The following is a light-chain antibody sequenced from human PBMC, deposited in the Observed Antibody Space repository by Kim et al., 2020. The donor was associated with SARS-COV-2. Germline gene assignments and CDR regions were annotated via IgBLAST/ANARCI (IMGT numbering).Light chain of an antibody. CDR3: QSYDSSSQV. CDR1: SGNINSNF. CDR2: EDN. V-gene: IGLV6-57*03. J-gene: IGLJ2*01. Sequence: GKTVTISCTRSSGNINSNFVQWYQQRPGSAPTTVMYEDNQRPSGVPDRFSGSIDRSSNSASLTISGLKTEDEADYYCQSYDSSSQVFGGGTKLTVL.